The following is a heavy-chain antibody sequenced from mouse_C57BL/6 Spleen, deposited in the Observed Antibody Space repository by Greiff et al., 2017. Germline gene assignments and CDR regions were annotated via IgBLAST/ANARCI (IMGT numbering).Heavy chain of an antibody. V-gene: IGHV1-72*01. CDR1: GYTFTSYW. D-gene: IGHD1-1*01. CDR3: AGGYGSSYRYYYAMDY. J-gene: IGHJ4*01. CDR2: IDPNSGGT. Sequence: VQLQQPGAELVKPGASVKLSCKASGYTFTSYWMHWVKQRPGRGLEWIGRIDPNSGGTKYNEKFKSKATLTVDKPSSTAYMQLSSLTSEDSAVYYCAGGYGSSYRYYYAMDYWGQGTSVTVSS.